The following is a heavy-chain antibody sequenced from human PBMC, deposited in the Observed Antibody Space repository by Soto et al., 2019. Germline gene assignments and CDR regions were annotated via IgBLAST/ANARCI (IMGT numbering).Heavy chain of an antibody. CDR1: GYTFTGYY. V-gene: IGHV1-2*04. CDR3: ARSRGGDIVVVPATYFDY. Sequence: GASVKVSCKASGYTFTGYYMHWVRQAPGQGLEWMGWINPNSGGTNYAQKFQGWVTMTRDTSISTAYMELSRLRSDDTAVYYCARSRGGDIVVVPATYFDYWGQGTLVTVSS. J-gene: IGHJ4*02. CDR2: INPNSGGT. D-gene: IGHD2-2*01.